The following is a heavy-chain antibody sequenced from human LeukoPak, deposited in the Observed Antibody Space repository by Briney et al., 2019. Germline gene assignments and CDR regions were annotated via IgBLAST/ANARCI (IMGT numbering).Heavy chain of an antibody. Sequence: SETISLTCAVYSGTFCVSYWGGIRQHPGKGREWIGEINHSGSTNYNPTLKSRVTISVDTSKTQFSLKMSSVTAADTAVYYCARGTVEWELLRTYYFVDWGQGTLVTVSS. CDR3: ARGTVEWELLRTYYFVD. CDR1: SGTFCVSY. CDR2: INHSGST. D-gene: IGHD1-26*01. V-gene: IGHV4-34*01. J-gene: IGHJ4*02.